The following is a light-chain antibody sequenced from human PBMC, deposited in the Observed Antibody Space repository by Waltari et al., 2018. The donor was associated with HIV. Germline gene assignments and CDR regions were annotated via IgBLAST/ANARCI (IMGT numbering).Light chain of an antibody. J-gene: IGLJ3*02. V-gene: IGLV2-14*01. CDR1: SSDVGLYNL. Sequence: QSALTQPASVSGSPGQSLTLSCTGTSSDVGLYNLVSWYRQQPGKAPQLVMYGVSNRPSGTSFRFFGTRPVRGTAALSISGTRAEDNGDYYCDSLPVDGSLVYGGG. CDR3: DSLPVDGSLV. CDR2: GVS.